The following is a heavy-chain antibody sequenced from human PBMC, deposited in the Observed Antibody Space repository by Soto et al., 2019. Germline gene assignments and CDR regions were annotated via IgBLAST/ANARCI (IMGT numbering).Heavy chain of an antibody. CDR3: ARDRAGEATPYSSSVMAF. CDR1: GYTFTSYG. CDR2: ISAYNGNT. Sequence: ASVKVSCKASGYTFTSYGISWVRQAPGQGLEWMGWISAYNGNTNYAQKLQGRVTMTTDTSTSTAYMELRSLRSDDTAVYYCARDRAGEATPYSSSVMAFGGKGPTDPVSS. J-gene: IGHJ6*04. D-gene: IGHD2-21*01. V-gene: IGHV1-18*01.